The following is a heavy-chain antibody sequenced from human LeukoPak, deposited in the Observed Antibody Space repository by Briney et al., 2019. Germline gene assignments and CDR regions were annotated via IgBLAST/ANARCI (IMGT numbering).Heavy chain of an antibody. V-gene: IGHV1-69*13. J-gene: IGHJ4*02. CDR2: IIPIFGTA. CDR1: GGTFSSYA. D-gene: IGHD6-6*01. CDR3: ARGPRSRDSSSSDY. Sequence: SVKVSCKASGGTFSSYAISWVRQAPGQGLEWMGGIIPIFGTANYAQKFQGRVTITADESTSTAYMELSRLRSDDTAVYYCARGPRSRDSSSSDYWGQGTLVTVSS.